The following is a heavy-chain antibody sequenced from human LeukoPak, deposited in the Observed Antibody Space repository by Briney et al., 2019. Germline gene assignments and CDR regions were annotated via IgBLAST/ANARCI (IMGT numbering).Heavy chain of an antibody. V-gene: IGHV4-59*01. CDR1: GGSISSYY. Sequence: SETLSLTCTVSGGSISSYYWNWIRQPPGKGLEWIGYIYYSGSTNYNPSLKSRVTISVDTSKNQFSLKLSSVTAADTAVYYCARDHGSSWYYYGMDVWGQGTTVTVSS. J-gene: IGHJ6*02. D-gene: IGHD6-13*01. CDR2: IYYSGST. CDR3: ARDHGSSWYYYGMDV.